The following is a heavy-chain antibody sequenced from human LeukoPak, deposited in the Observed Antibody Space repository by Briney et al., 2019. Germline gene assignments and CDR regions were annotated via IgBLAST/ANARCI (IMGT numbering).Heavy chain of an antibody. CDR2: IYYSGST. D-gene: IGHD5-12*01. CDR1: GGSISSYY. J-gene: IGHJ6*03. CDR3: ARESWESGYGWNYYYMDV. Sequence: PSETLSLTCTVSGGSISSYYWSWIRQPPGKGLEYIGYIYYSGSTHYNPSLKSRLTISVDTSKNQFSLKLSSVTAADTAVYYCARESWESGYGWNYYYMDVWGKGTTVTVSS. V-gene: IGHV4-59*01.